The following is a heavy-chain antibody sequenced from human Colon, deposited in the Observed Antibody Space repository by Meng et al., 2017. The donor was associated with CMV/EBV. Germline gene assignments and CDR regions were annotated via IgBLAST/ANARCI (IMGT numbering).Heavy chain of an antibody. CDR3: ARVNGDHVDYYDY. V-gene: IGHV4-34*01. D-gene: IGHD3-22*01. Sequence: WTWIRQPPGKGLEWSGEINHSGDTNYNSSLQSPLTISVDTTNSRFSLKLTSVTAADTAIYYCARVNGDHVDYYDYWGQGALVTVSS. J-gene: IGHJ4*02. CDR2: INHSGDT.